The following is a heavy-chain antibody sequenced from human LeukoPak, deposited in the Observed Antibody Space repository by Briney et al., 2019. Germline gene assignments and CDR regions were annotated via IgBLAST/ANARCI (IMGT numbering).Heavy chain of an antibody. CDR2: IIPIFGTA. Sequence: ASVKVSCKASGYTFTSYDINWVRQATGRGLEWMGGIIPIFGTANYAQKFQGRVTITADESTSTAYMELSSLRSEDTAVYYCARDVIERTIFGVVDYYYYMDVWGKGTTVTVSS. CDR3: ARDVIERTIFGVVDYYYYMDV. V-gene: IGHV1-69*13. J-gene: IGHJ6*03. D-gene: IGHD3-3*01. CDR1: GYTFTSYD.